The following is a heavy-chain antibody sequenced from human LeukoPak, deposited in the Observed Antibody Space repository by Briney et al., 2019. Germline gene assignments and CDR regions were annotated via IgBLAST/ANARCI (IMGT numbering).Heavy chain of an antibody. CDR3: AKGGDSSGYYYLSFRLGFDY. CDR1: GLTFSSYA. V-gene: IGHV3-23*01. Sequence: GGSLRLSCAASGLTFSSYAMSWVRQAPGKGLEWVSAISGSGGSTYYAGSVKGRFTISRDNSKNTLYLQMNSLRAEDTAVYYCAKGGDSSGYYYLSFRLGFDYWGQGTLVTVSS. CDR2: ISGSGGST. J-gene: IGHJ4*02. D-gene: IGHD3-22*01.